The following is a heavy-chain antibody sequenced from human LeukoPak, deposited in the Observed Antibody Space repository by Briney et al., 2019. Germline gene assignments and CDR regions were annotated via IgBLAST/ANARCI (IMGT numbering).Heavy chain of an antibody. CDR3: ARGKYYYGSGSYIDAFDI. Sequence: GGSLRLSCAASGFTFSDHYMDWLRQAPGKGLEWVGRITNKANTYTEYAASVKGRFTISGDDSKNTLYLQMNSLKTEDTAVYYCARGKYYYGSGSYIDAFDIWGQGTMVAVSS. J-gene: IGHJ3*02. V-gene: IGHV3-72*01. CDR1: GFTFSDHY. CDR2: ITNKANTYT. D-gene: IGHD3-10*01.